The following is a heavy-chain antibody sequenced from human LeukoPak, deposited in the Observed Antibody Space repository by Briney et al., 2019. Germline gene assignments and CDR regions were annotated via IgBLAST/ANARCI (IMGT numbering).Heavy chain of an antibody. CDR3: ARRDDHNGRDY. J-gene: IGHJ4*02. Sequence: GGSLRLSCVASGFTFSDYAMNWVRQAPGKGLEWVSTFKTKYNQVYYAESVRGRFTISTDNSKKTVYLQMNSLRAEDTAMYYCARRDDHNGRDYWGQGTLVTVSS. D-gene: IGHD5-24*01. CDR1: GFTFSDYA. V-gene: IGHV3-23*05. CDR2: FKTKYNQV.